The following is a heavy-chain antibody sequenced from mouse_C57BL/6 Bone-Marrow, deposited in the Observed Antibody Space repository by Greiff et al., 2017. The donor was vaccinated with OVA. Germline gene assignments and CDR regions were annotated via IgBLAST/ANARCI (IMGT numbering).Heavy chain of an antibody. D-gene: IGHD2-1*01. CDR3: ARKGNGNYVWYFDV. CDR2: IWSGGST. Sequence: VKVEESGPGLVQPSQSLSITCTVSGFSLTSYGVHWVRQSPGKGLEWLGVIWSGGSTDYNAAFISRLSISKDNSKSQVFFKMNSLQANDTAIYYCARKGNGNYVWYFDVWGTGTTVTVSS. CDR1: GFSLTSYG. J-gene: IGHJ1*03. V-gene: IGHV2-2*02.